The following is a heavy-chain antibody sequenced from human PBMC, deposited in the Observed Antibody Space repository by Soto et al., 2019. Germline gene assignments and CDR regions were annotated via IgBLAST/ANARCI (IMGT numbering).Heavy chain of an antibody. CDR2: IYPGDSDT. CDR1: GYSFTSYW. CDR3: ERKEGDSSRWYYFDY. V-gene: IGHV5-51*01. D-gene: IGHD6-13*01. Sequence: PGESLKISCKGSGYSFTSYWIGWVRQMPGKGLEWMGIIYPGDSDTRYSPSFQGQVTISADKSISTAYLQWSSLKASDTAMYYCERKEGDSSRWYYFDYWGQGTLVTVYS. J-gene: IGHJ4*02.